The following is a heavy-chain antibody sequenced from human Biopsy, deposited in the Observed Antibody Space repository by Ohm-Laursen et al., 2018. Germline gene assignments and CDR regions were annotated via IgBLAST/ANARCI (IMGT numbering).Heavy chain of an antibody. CDR2: IWYDGSNK. CDR1: EFTFSNYG. V-gene: IGHV3-33*01. D-gene: IGHD5/OR15-5a*01. Sequence: LRLSCSASEFTFSNYGMHWVRQAPGKGLEWVALIWYDGSNKNSEDSVKGRFTVSRDNSKNTLFLQMNNLRAEDTAVYYCARDQSGLRGINWYFDLWGRGTLVTVSS. CDR3: ARDQSGLRGINWYFDL. J-gene: IGHJ2*01.